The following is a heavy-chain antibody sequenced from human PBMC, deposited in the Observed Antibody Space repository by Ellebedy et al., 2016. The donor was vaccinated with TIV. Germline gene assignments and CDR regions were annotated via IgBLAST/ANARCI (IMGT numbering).Heavy chain of an antibody. CDR1: GGSISDYY. CDR2: IYSIGIT. J-gene: IGHJ5*02. V-gene: IGHV4-59*08. D-gene: IGHD6-13*01. CDR3: ARRTAVAGGWFDP. Sequence: GSLRLPXNVPGGSISDYYWTWIRQPPGKGLEWIGDIYSIGITYYNPSLRSRLTISVDTSKNQFSLKLNSVTAADTAVYYCARRTAVAGGWFDPWGQGTLVTVSS.